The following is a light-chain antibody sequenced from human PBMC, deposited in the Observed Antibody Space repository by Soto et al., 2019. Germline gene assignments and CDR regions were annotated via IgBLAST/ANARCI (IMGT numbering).Light chain of an antibody. CDR2: DDN. CDR3: GSITRSSTSV. V-gene: IGLV1-51*01. J-gene: IGLJ1*01. CDR1: SSNIGGNS. Sequence: SVLTQPPSVSAAPGQKVTISCSGSSSNIGGNSVSWYQQLPGAAPKLLIYDDNKRPSGIPDRFSGSKSGTSASLTISGIQAEDEGDYYCGSITRSSTSVFGTGTKVTVL.